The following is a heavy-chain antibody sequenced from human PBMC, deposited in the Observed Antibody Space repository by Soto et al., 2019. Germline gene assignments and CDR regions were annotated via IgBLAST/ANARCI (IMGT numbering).Heavy chain of an antibody. CDR2: IYYSGST. CDR3: ARQVDIVATIHYYYRLAV. CDR1: GGSISSYY. D-gene: IGHD5-12*01. J-gene: IGHJ6*02. V-gene: IGHV4-59*01. Sequence: PSETLSLTCTVSGGSISSYYWSWIRQPPGKGLEWIGYIYYSGSTNYNPSLKSRVTISVDTSKNQFSLKLSSVTAADTAVYYCARQVDIVATIHYYYRLAVCGQGTTVTVSS.